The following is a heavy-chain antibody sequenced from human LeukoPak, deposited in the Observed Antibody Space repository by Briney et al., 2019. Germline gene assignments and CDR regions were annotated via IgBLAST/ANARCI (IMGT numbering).Heavy chain of an antibody. J-gene: IGHJ4*02. V-gene: IGHV1-2*02. CDR1: GGTFSSYA. D-gene: IGHD2-15*01. CDR2: INPNSGGT. Sequence: ASVKVSCKASGGTFSSYAISWVRQAPGQGLEWMGWINPNSGGTNYAQKFQGRVTMTRDTSISAAYMELSRLRSDDTAVYYCARVSCSGGSCYKDYWGQGTLVTVSS. CDR3: ARVSCSGGSCYKDY.